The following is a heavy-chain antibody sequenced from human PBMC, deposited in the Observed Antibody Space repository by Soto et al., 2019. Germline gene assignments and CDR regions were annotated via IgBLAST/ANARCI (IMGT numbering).Heavy chain of an antibody. CDR2: ISYDGSDK. Sequence: GGSLRLSCAASGFTFSSYGMHWVRQAPGKGLEWVAVISYDGSDKYYADSVKGRFTISRDNSKNTLYLQMNSLRAEDTAVYYCARSPPGAYHYYYGMDVWGQGTTVTVSS. D-gene: IGHD3-16*01. J-gene: IGHJ6*02. V-gene: IGHV3-30*03. CDR1: GFTFSSYG. CDR3: ARSPPGAYHYYYGMDV.